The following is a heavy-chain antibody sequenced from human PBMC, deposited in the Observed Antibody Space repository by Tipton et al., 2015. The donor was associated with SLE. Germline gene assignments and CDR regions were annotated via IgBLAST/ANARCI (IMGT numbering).Heavy chain of an antibody. CDR3: ARESCSGGSCYLDY. CDR2: IHHSGST. J-gene: IGHJ4*02. D-gene: IGHD3-10*01. CDR1: GGSFNDYY. V-gene: IGHV4-34*01. Sequence: TLSLTCAVSGGSFNDYYWNWIRQPPGGALEWIGEIHHSGSTSYHPSLKSRVTISLDASKNQISLSLRSVTAADTALYYCARESCSGGSCYLDYWGQGTLVTVSS.